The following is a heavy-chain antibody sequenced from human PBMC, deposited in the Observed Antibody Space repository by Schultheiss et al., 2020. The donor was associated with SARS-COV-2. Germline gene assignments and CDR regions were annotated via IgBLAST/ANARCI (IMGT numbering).Heavy chain of an antibody. CDR2: IHYSGST. Sequence: SETLSLTCTVSGGSVSSGSYYWSWIRQPPGKGLEWIGYIHYSGSTHPFFKSRVTISVDRSKNQFSLKLSSVTAADTAVYYFARVRIAADGTHYYYYYYMDVCVKGTTVTVSS. D-gene: IGHD6-13*01. J-gene: IGHJ6*03. V-gene: IGHV4-61*01. CDR3: ARVRIAADGTHYYYYYYMDV. CDR1: GGSVSSGSYY.